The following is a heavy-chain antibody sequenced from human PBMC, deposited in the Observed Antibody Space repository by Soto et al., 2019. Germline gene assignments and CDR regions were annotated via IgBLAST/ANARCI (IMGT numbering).Heavy chain of an antibody. CDR2: ISRGGDTA. CDR3: ARVGVEWVNCAGGVCRYFLDS. J-gene: IGHJ4*02. V-gene: IGHV3-23*01. D-gene: IGHD2-8*02. CDR1: GFTFSNSD. Sequence: PGGSLRLSCAASGFTFSNSDMSWVRQAPGKGPEWLSTISRGGDTAKYADSVKGRLTISRDNSKNTLFLYLNSLRAEDTALYYCARVGVEWVNCAGGVCRYFLDSWGQGTLVTVSS.